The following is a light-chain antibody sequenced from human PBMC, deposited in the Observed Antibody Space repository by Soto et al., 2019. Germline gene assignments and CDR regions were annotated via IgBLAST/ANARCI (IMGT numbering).Light chain of an antibody. Sequence: ELVTTQSAATLSVSPGERATLSCRASQSVSSNLAWYQQKPGQAPRLLIYGASTRATGIPARFSGSGSGTEFTLTISSLQSEDFAVYYCQQYNNWPPITFGQGTRLEIK. CDR3: QQYNNWPPIT. J-gene: IGKJ5*01. CDR1: QSVSSN. CDR2: GAS. V-gene: IGKV3-15*01.